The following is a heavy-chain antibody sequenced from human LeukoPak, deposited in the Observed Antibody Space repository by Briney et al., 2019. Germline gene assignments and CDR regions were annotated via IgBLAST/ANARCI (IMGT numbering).Heavy chain of an antibody. J-gene: IGHJ4*02. CDR3: ARGGSSWFPLDY. CDR2: IHEDGGDK. CDR1: GFTFSHYC. V-gene: IGHV3-7*04. D-gene: IGHD6-13*01. Sequence: GGSLRLSCAASGFTFSHYCMTWVRQAPGKGLEWVANIHEDGGDKYYVDSVKGRFTISRDNAKNSLYLQINSLSAEDTAVYYCARGGSSWFPLDYWGQGTLVTVSS.